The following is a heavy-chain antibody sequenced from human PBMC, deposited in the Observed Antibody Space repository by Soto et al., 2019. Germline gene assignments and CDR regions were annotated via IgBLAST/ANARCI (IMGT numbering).Heavy chain of an antibody. CDR3: AKYPYYYGSGSYYTVLFDY. Sequence: GGSLRLSCAASGFTFSTYGMHWVRQAPGKGLEWVADIRYDGSNKYYADSVKGRFTISRDNAKNSLYLQMDSLRAEDTAVYYCAKYPYYYGSGSYYTVLFDYWGQGTLVTVSS. J-gene: IGHJ4*02. V-gene: IGHV3-33*06. D-gene: IGHD3-10*01. CDR2: IRYDGSNK. CDR1: GFTFSTYG.